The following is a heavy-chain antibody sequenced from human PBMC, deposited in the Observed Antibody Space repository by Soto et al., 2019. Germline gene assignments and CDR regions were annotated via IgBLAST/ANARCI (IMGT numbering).Heavy chain of an antibody. D-gene: IGHD1-26*01. Sequence: QLQLQESGPGLVKPSETLSLTCTVSGGSISSSSYYWGWIRQPPGKGLEWIGSIYYSGSTYYNPFLKRRVNISVDTSKNQFYLKLSSVTAAGTAVYYCAIHWIEWDSPCYFDYWGQGTLVPVSS. CDR1: GGSISSSSYY. CDR2: IYYSGST. CDR3: AIHWIEWDSPCYFDY. J-gene: IGHJ4*02. V-gene: IGHV4-39*01.